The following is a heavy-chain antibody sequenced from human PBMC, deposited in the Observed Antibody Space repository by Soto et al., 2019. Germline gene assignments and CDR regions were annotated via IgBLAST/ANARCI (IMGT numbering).Heavy chain of an antibody. CDR2: ISAYNGNT. CDR1: GYTFTSYG. D-gene: IGHD3-3*01. V-gene: IGHV1-18*01. J-gene: IGHJ5*02. Sequence: QVQLVQSGAEVKKPGASVKVSCKASGYTFTSYGISWVRQAPGQGLEWMGWISAYNGNTNYAQKLQGRVTMTTDTPRSPTHMGLRGLGPDDPAGVNCRESWAATGKWGGLAPWGRETL. CDR3: RESWAATGKWGGLAP.